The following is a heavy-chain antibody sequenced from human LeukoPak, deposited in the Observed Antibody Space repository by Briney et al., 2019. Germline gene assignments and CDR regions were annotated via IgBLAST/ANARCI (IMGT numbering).Heavy chain of an antibody. CDR2: LDPEDCDP. J-gene: IGHJ6*03. CDR3: ATGRGDYYYFMDV. CDR1: GHTLTDFP. D-gene: IGHD3-10*01. V-gene: IGHV1-24*01. Sequence: GASVKVSCKISGHTLTDFPIHWVRQAPGKGLEWMGGLDPEDCDPIYAQNFQDRLTMTEDRSTDTFYMELSSLRSEDTALYFCATGRGDYYYFMDVWGKGTTVTVSS.